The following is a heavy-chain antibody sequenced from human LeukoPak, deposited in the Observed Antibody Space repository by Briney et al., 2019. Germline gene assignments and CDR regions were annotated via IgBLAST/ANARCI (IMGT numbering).Heavy chain of an antibody. D-gene: IGHD6-19*01. CDR2: IWYDGNKK. CDR3: ARHFSSGWSIDAFDI. V-gene: IGHV3-33*01. Sequence: GGSLRPSCAASGFTFNRYGMHWVRQAPGKGLEWVALIWYDGNKKYYADSVKGRFTISRDNSKNTLYLQMNSLRAEDTAVYYCARHFSSGWSIDAFDIWGQGTMVTVSS. CDR1: GFTFNRYG. J-gene: IGHJ3*02.